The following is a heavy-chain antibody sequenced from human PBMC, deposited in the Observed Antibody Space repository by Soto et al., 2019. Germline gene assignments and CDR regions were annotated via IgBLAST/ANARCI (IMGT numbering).Heavy chain of an antibody. CDR1: GFTVSSNY. D-gene: IGHD2-15*01. CDR3: ASDYCSGGSGSSDYYYGMDV. J-gene: IGHJ6*02. V-gene: IGHV3-53*01. Sequence: EVQLVESGGGLIQPGGSLRLSCAASGFTVSSNYMSWVRQAPGKGLEWVSVIYSGGSTYYADSVKGRFTISRDNSRNTLYLQMNRLRGADTAVYYCASDYCSGGSGSSDYYYGMDVWGQGTTVTVSS. CDR2: IYSGGST.